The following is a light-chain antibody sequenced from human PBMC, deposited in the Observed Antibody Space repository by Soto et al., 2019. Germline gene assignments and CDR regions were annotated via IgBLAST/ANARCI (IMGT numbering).Light chain of an antibody. CDR2: KAS. V-gene: IGKV1-5*03. Sequence: DIQMTQSPSILSASVGDRVTITCRASQSIGSWVAWYQQKPGRAPNLLIHKASHLESGVPSRFSGSGSGTEFTLTISSLQPDDFATYYCQQYNSYSATFGRGTRLEIK. J-gene: IGKJ5*01. CDR1: QSIGSW. CDR3: QQYNSYSAT.